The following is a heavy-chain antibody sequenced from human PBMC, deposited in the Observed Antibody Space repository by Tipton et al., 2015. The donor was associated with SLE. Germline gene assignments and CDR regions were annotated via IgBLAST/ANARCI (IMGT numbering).Heavy chain of an antibody. Sequence: TLSLTCDVYGGSFSDYYWMWIRQPPGKGLEWIGYIYHSGSTYYNPSLKSRVTISVDRSKNQFSLKLSSVTAADTAVYYCARGNGMIVGDAFDIWGQGTMVTVSS. CDR2: IYHSGST. D-gene: IGHD3-22*01. CDR1: GGSFSDYY. V-gene: IGHV4-30-2*01. J-gene: IGHJ3*02. CDR3: ARGNGMIVGDAFDI.